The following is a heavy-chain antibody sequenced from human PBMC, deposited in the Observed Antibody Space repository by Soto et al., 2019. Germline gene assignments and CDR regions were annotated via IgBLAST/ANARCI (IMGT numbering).Heavy chain of an antibody. V-gene: IGHV4-31*03. J-gene: IGHJ4*02. CDR1: GGSISSGGYY. CDR3: ARYYYDSSGYLPHPFDY. CDR2: IYYSGST. D-gene: IGHD3-22*01. Sequence: LTCTVSGGSISSGGYYWSWLRQHPGKGLEWIGYIYYSGSTYYNPSLKSRVTISVDTSKNQFSLKLSSVTAADTAVYYCARYYYDSSGYLPHPFDYWGQGTLVTVSS.